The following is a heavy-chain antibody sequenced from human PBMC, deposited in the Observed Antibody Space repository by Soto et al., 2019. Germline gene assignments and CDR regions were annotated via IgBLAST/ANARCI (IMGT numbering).Heavy chain of an antibody. CDR3: ARGDWWVWMTP. CDR1: GYTFTSYA. V-gene: IGHV1-3*01. CDR2: INAGNGNT. Sequence: QVQLVQSGAEVKKPGASVKVSCKASGYTFTSYAMHWVRQAPGQRLEWMGWINAGNGNTKYSQKFQGRVSLTRDTSASTAYMELSSLRSEDTAVYYCARGDWWVWMTPWCQGTLVTVSS. J-gene: IGHJ5*02. D-gene: IGHD2-8*02.